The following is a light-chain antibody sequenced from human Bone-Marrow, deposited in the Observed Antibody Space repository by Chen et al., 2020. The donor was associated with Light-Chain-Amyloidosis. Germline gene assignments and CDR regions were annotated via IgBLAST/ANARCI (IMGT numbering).Light chain of an antibody. CDR2: DVT. V-gene: IGLV2-23*02. CDR3: FSYAGSSTWV. Sequence: HSAPTHPPPVSRSPGQSIPTPSARTSSDVGNYNLVTWYQQHPGKAPKLMIDDVTMRPSGVSNRFSGSKSRHTASLTISGLQAEDEADYHCFSYAGSSTWVFGGGTKLTVL. CDR1: SSDVGNYNL. J-gene: IGLJ3*02.